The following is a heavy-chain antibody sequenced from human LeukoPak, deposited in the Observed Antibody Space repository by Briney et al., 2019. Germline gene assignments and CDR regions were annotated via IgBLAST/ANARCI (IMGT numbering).Heavy chain of an antibody. CDR2: IDSDGSST. J-gene: IGHJ4*02. D-gene: IGHD3-9*01. CDR3: ARGDTSYGYFDWLLSSGGDY. Sequence: GGSLRISCAASGFTFNSYWMHWVRQAPGKGLVWVSRIDSDGSSTSYADSVKGRFTISRDNAKNSLYLQMNSLRAEDTAVYYCARGDTSYGYFDWLLSSGGDYWGQGTLVTVSS. V-gene: IGHV3-74*01. CDR1: GFTFNSYW.